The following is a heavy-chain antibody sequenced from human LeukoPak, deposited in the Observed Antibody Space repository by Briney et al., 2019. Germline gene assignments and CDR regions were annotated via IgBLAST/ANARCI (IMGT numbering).Heavy chain of an antibody. CDR3: ARTNYGDFSDY. J-gene: IGHJ4*02. D-gene: IGHD4-17*01. V-gene: IGHV1-69*05. Sequence: ASVKVSCKASGGTFSSYAISWVRQAPGQGLEWMGGIIPIFGTANYAQKFQGRVTITRNTSISTAYMELSSLRSEDTAVYYCARTNYGDFSDYWGQGTLVTVSS. CDR1: GGTFSSYA. CDR2: IIPIFGTA.